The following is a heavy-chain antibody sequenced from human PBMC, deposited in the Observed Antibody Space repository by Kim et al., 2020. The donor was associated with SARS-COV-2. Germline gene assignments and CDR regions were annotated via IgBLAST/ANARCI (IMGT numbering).Heavy chain of an antibody. CDR1: GYTFTGYY. Sequence: ASVKVSCKASGYTFTGYYLHWVRQAPGQGLEWMGWINCNSGGTNYAQNFQGRVTMTRDTSINTAYMELSRLRSDDTAMYYCVRDQATVLTPYFDYWGQGTLVTVSS. J-gene: IGHJ4*02. V-gene: IGHV1-2*02. CDR2: INCNSGGT. D-gene: IGHD4-17*01. CDR3: VRDQATVLTPYFDY.